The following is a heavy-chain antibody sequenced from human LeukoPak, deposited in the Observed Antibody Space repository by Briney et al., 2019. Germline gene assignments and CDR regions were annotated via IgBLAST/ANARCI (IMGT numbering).Heavy chain of an antibody. J-gene: IGHJ3*02. CDR1: GYTFTGYY. CDR3: ARDRGGSYYEDAFDI. V-gene: IGHV1-2*02. CDR2: INPNSGGT. Sequence: ASVKVSCKASGYTFTGYYMHWVRQAPGQGLEWMGWINPNSGGTNYAQKFQGRVTMTRDTSISTAYMELSRLRSDDTAVYYCARDRGGSYYEDAFDIWGQGTMVTVSS. D-gene: IGHD1-26*01.